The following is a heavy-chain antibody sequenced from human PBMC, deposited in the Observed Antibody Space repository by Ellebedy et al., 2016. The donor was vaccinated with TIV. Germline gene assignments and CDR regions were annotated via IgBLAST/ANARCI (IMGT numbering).Heavy chain of an antibody. CDR3: ARDPYSSSWSYYFDH. V-gene: IGHV3-7*01. CDR2: IRHDGGEK. Sequence: GGSLRLSXAASGFTFSTYWMTWVRQAPGKGLEWVANIRHDGGEKYYVDSVKGRFTISRDNAQNSLSLQMNSLRAEDTAVYYCARDPYSSSWSYYFDHWGQGTLVTVS. J-gene: IGHJ4*02. D-gene: IGHD6-13*01. CDR1: GFTFSTYW.